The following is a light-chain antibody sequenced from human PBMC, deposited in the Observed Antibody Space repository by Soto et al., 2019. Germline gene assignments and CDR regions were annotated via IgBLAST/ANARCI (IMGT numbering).Light chain of an antibody. CDR3: QHYDSSLWT. CDR2: RTS. J-gene: IGKJ1*01. V-gene: IGKV3-20*01. CDR1: QSVSNTY. Sequence: EIVLTQSPGTLSLSPGERATLACRASQSVSNTYLVWYQQKLGQAPRLLIYRTSSRGTGMPDRFSGCGSGTDFTLTVSRLVPEDFAVYYSQHYDSSLWTCGHGTKVEIK.